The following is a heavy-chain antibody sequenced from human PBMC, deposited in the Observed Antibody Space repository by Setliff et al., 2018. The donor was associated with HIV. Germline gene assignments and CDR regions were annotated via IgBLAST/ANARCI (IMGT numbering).Heavy chain of an antibody. CDR3: ATDNGPSYSMDI. CDR1: GFTFNNDW. V-gene: IGHV3-15*01. D-gene: IGHD2-21*01. Sequence: PGGSLRLSCVATGFTFNNDWMNWVRQAPGKGLEWIGRIKKSSDGGKTDDASIVKGRFTISRDDSKNTFYLQMNSLKTEDTGVYFCATDNGPSYSMDIWGQGTTVTVSS. J-gene: IGHJ6*02. CDR2: IKKSSDGGKT.